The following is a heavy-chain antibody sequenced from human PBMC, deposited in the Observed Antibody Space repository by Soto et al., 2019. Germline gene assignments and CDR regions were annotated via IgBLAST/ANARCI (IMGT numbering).Heavy chain of an antibody. J-gene: IGHJ4*02. CDR3: ARGQEGVVATH. CDR1: DGSLSGYY. D-gene: IGHD5-12*01. Sequence: QVQLQQWGAGLLKPSETLSLNCAVNDGSLSGYYWSWIPQPPGKGLEWIGEIKDGGRTNYSPSLKSRATISSDTSNNQFSLRLYSVTAADTGVYYCARGQEGVVATHWDQVTLVTVSS. CDR2: IKDGGRT. V-gene: IGHV4-34*01.